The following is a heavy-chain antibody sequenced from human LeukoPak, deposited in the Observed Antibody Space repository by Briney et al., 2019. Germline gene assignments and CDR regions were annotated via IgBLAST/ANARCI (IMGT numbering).Heavy chain of an antibody. CDR2: IYSGGST. D-gene: IGHD2-2*01. CDR3: ARGSTTLYYPYYYYYGMDV. V-gene: IGHV3-66*01. Sequence: GGSLRLSCAASGFTVSSNYMSWVRQAPGKGLKWVSVIYSGGSTYYADSVKGRFTISRDNSKNTLYLQMNSLRAEDTAVYYCARGSTTLYYPYYYYYGMDVWGQGTTVTVSS. J-gene: IGHJ6*02. CDR1: GFTVSSNY.